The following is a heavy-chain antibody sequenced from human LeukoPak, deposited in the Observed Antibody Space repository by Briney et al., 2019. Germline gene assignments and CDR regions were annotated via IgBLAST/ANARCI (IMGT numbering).Heavy chain of an antibody. J-gene: IGHJ3*02. Sequence: PGRSLRLSCAASGFIFSRYTMHWVRQAPDKGLEWVAVISHDGSTEYYADSVKGRLTISRDNSINTLYLQIYSLRPEDTAIYYCARDFAITATTIYYYVFDIWGPGIMVTVSS. CDR3: ARDFAITATTIYYYVFDI. D-gene: IGHD4-17*01. CDR2: ISHDGSTE. CDR1: GFIFSRYT. V-gene: IGHV3-30*04.